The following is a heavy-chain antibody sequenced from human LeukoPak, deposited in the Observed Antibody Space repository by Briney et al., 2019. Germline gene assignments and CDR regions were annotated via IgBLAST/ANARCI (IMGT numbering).Heavy chain of an antibody. CDR3: ARDIHYYDSSGFPLPLYYYYYGMDV. D-gene: IGHD3-22*01. CDR1: GFTFSSYW. CDR2: IKQDGSEK. J-gene: IGHJ6*02. V-gene: IGHV3-7*01. Sequence: GGSLRLSCAASGFTFSSYWMSWVRQAPGKGLEWVANIKQDGSEKYYVDSVKGRFTISRDNAKKSLYLQMNSLRAEDTAVYYCARDIHYYDSSGFPLPLYYYYYGMDVWGQGTTVTVSS.